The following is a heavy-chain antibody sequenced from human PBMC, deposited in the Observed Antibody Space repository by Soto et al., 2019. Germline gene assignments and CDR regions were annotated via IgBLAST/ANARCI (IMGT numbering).Heavy chain of an antibody. CDR1: GFTFSSYA. J-gene: IGHJ4*02. V-gene: IGHV3-23*01. CDR2: ISGSGGST. CDR3: AKDVGSSIMITFGGVGPDDY. D-gene: IGHD3-16*01. Sequence: LRLSCAASGFTFSSYAMGWVRQAPGKGLEWVSAISGSGGSTYYADSVKGRFTISRDNSKNTLYLQMNSLRAEDTAVYYCAKDVGSSIMITFGGVGPDDYWGQGTLVTVSS.